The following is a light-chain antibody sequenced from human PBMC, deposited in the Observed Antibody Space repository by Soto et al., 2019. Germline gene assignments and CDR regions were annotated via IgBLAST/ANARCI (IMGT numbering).Light chain of an antibody. CDR2: EVT. J-gene: IGLJ2*01. CDR3: SSYTSSSVV. V-gene: IGLV2-14*01. Sequence: QSALTQPASVSGSPGQSITISCTGTSSDVGYYNHVSWYQQHPGKAPKLMIYEVTKRPSGVSNRFSGSKSGNTASLTISGLQAEDEADYYCSSYTSSSVVFGGGTQLTVL. CDR1: SSDVGYYNH.